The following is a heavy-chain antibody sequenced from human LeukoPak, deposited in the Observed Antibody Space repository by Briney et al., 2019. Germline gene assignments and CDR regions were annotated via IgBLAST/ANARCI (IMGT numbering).Heavy chain of an antibody. V-gene: IGHV4-39*01. CDR2: IYHTGST. J-gene: IGHJ4*02. D-gene: IGHD3-10*01. CDR1: GGSISSGSYY. CDR3: ARRHYGSGYYPYYFDY. Sequence: SETLSLTCTVSGGSISSGSYYWSWIRQPPGKGLEWIGSIYHTGSTYYNPSLKSRVTISVDTSKNQFSLKLSSVTAADTAVYYCARRHYGSGYYPYYFDYWGQGTLVTVSS.